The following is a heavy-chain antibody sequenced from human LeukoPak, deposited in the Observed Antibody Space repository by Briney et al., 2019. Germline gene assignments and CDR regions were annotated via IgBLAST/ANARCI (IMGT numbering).Heavy chain of an antibody. D-gene: IGHD3-22*01. Sequence: ASVKVSCKASGGTFSRYAISWVRQAPGQGLEWMGGIIPIFGTANYAQKFQGRVTITADESTTTAYMELSRLTSDDTAVYYCAKDLQRSITMIVVGYFDYWGQGTLVTVSS. J-gene: IGHJ4*02. CDR1: GGTFSRYA. CDR3: AKDLQRSITMIVVGYFDY. V-gene: IGHV1-69*13. CDR2: IIPIFGTA.